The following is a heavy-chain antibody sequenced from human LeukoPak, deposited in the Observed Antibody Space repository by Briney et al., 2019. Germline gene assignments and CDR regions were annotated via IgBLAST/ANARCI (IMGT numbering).Heavy chain of an antibody. CDR3: AGDFGYFQH. CDR1: AFTLAINP. V-gene: IGHV3-30-3*01. D-gene: IGHD3-10*01. CDR2: ISHDGSNK. J-gene: IGHJ1*01. Sequence: PGGSLRLSCAASAFTLAINPMHWVRQAPGKGLEWVAVISHDGSNKFYTDSVKGRFTISRDNAKSSLYLQMNSLRDEDTAVYYCAGDFGYFQHWGQGTLVTVSS.